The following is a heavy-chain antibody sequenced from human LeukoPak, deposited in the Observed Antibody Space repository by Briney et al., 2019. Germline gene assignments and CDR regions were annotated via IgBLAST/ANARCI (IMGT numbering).Heavy chain of an antibody. J-gene: IGHJ4*02. CDR1: GSSISNYY. CDR2: IYYSGST. V-gene: IGHV4-59*01. Sequence: SETLSLTCTVSGSSISNYYWSWIRQPPGKGLEWIGYIYYSGSTNYNPSLKSRVTISVDTSKNQFSLKLSSVTAADTAVYYCARLRLNYDSSGYYFDYWGQGTLVTVSS. CDR3: ARLRLNYDSSGYYFDY. D-gene: IGHD3-22*01.